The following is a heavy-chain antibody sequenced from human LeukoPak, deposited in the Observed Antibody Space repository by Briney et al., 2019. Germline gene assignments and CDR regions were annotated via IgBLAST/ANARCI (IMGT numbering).Heavy chain of an antibody. CDR2: MYHSGTT. Sequence: SETLSLTCTVSGGSISNYYGNWIRQPPGKGLEWIGYMYHSGTTHYNPSLKSRVTISVDRSKNQFSLKLSSVTAADTAVYYCVRGYYYDSSGYWVRAFDIWGQGTMVTVSS. V-gene: IGHV4-59*12. J-gene: IGHJ3*02. D-gene: IGHD3-22*01. CDR1: GGSISNYY. CDR3: VRGYYYDSSGYWVRAFDI.